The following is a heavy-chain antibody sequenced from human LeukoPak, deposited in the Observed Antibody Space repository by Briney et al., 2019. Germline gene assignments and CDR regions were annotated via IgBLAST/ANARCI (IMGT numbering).Heavy chain of an antibody. D-gene: IGHD4-23*01. V-gene: IGHV4-59*11. Sequence: SETLSLTCTVSGGSISSHYWSWIRQPPGKGLEWIGYIYYSGSTNYNPSLKSRVTISVDTSKNQFSLKLSSVTAADTAVYYCARVGYGGNSLFDLWGRGTLVTVSS. CDR1: GGSISSHY. CDR2: IYYSGST. J-gene: IGHJ2*01. CDR3: ARVGYGGNSLFDL.